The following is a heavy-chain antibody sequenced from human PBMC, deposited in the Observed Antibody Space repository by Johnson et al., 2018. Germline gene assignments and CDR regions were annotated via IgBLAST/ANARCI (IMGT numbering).Heavy chain of an antibody. J-gene: IGHJ6*02. CDR2: INPSTGVT. CDR1: GYTFTHYF. Sequence: QVQLVESGAEVTKPGASVEVSCKASGYTFTHYFMHWVRQAPGQGLEWVGIINPSTGVTNNAQRFYDRVTMTSDTSTSTVYMEVRSLRSEDTAVYYCARGSGSAYYYAMDVWGQGTTVTVSS. D-gene: IGHD1-26*01. CDR3: ARGSGSAYYYAMDV. V-gene: IGHV1-46*01.